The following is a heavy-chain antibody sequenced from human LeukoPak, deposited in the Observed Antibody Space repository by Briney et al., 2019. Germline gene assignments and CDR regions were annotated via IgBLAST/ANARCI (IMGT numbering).Heavy chain of an antibody. J-gene: IGHJ4*02. V-gene: IGHV1-2*02. D-gene: IGHD3-16*01. Sequence: WASVKVSCKASGYTFTGYYMHWVRQAPGQGLEWMGWINPNSGGTNQAQKFQGRVTMTRDTSISTVYMELTGLRSDDTAVYYCARDGGFGYWGQGTLVTVSS. CDR1: GYTFTGYY. CDR2: INPNSGGT. CDR3: ARDGGFGY.